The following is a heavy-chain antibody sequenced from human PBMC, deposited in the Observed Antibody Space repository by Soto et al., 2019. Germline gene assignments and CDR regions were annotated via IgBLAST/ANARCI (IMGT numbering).Heavy chain of an antibody. D-gene: IGHD2-15*01. V-gene: IGHV4-34*01. Sequence: SETLSLTCAVYGGSFSGYYWSWIRQPPGKGLEWIGEINHSGSTNYNPSLKSRVTISVDTSKNQFSLKLSSVTAADTAVYYCARGSRKDGKYYYYGMEVWGQGTTVTAP. J-gene: IGHJ6*02. CDR1: GGSFSGYY. CDR2: INHSGST. CDR3: ARGSRKDGKYYYYGMEV.